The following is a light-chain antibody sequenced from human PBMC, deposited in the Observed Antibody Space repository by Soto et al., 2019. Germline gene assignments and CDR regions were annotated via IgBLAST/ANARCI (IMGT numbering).Light chain of an antibody. CDR3: QQYNNWPPWT. CDR2: AAS. CDR1: QSVSSN. V-gene: IGKV3-15*01. J-gene: IGKJ1*01. Sequence: EIVMTQSPATLSVSPGERATFSCRASQSVSSNLAWYQQKPGQAPRLLIYAASTRATGIPARFSGSGSGTEFTLTISSLQSEDFAVYYCQQYNNWPPWTFGQGTKVDI.